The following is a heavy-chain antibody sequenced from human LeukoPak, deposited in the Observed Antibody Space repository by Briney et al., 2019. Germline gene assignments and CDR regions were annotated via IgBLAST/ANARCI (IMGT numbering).Heavy chain of an antibody. CDR2: IKQDGREK. CDR1: GFTFSFYW. D-gene: IGHD1-1*01. CDR3: ARVVPVHEYYNSYMDV. J-gene: IGHJ6*03. V-gene: IGHV3-7*01. Sequence: GGSLRLSCAASGFTFSFYWMSWVRQAPGKGLEWVANIKQDGREKYYGDSVKGRFTISRDNAKKSLYLQMNSLRVEDTAVYYCARVVPVHEYYNSYMDVWGKGTTVTVSS.